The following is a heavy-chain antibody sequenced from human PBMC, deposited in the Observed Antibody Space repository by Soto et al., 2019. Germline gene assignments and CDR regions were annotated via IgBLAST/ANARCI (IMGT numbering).Heavy chain of an antibody. V-gene: IGHV3-33*01. D-gene: IGHD2-2*01. Sequence: QVELVESGGGVVQPGGSLRLACAASGFTFSSYGMHWVRQAPGKGLEWVAVIWFDGSKEFYAASVEGRFTISRDNSKNMVYLEMNSPRDVDTAVYYCARAVPAGKGWFDSWGQGTLVTVSS. CDR1: GFTFSSYG. CDR3: ARAVPAGKGWFDS. J-gene: IGHJ5*01. CDR2: IWFDGSKE.